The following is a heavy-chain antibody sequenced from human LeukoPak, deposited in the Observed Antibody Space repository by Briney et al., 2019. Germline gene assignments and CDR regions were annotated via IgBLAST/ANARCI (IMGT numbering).Heavy chain of an antibody. D-gene: IGHD4-23*01. V-gene: IGHV4-38-2*01. J-gene: IGHJ4*02. CDR3: ARGGRWPGN. CDR2: IWHSRNT. Sequence: GSLRLSCAASGFTVSSNYMSWIRQPPGKGLEWIGRIWHSRNTYYNPSLKSRVTISVGTSKNQFSLKLNSVTAADTAVYYCARGGRWPGNWGQGTLVTVSS. CDR1: GFTVSSNY.